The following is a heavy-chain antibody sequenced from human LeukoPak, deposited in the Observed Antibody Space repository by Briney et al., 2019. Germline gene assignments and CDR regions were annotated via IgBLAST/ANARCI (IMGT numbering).Heavy chain of an antibody. D-gene: IGHD5/OR15-5a*01. V-gene: IGHV4-59*08. CDR3: ARGPSTLYYYYGMDV. J-gene: IGHJ6*02. Sequence: SETLSLTCTVSGGSISSYYWSWIRQPPGKGLEWIGYIYYSGSTNYNPSLKSRVTISVDMSKNQFSLKLSSVTAADTAVYYCARGPSTLYYYYGMDVWGQGTTVTVSS. CDR1: GGSISSYY. CDR2: IYYSGST.